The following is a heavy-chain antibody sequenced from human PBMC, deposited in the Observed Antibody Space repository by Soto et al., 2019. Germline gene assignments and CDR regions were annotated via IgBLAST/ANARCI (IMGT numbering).Heavy chain of an antibody. D-gene: IGHD1-26*01. CDR1: GGTFSNYA. J-gene: IGHJ5*02. V-gene: IGHV1-69*13. CDR3: AKDGCIERYFGNWFVP. CDR2: IIPIFGTR. Sequence: SVKVSCKASGGTFSNYAITWVRQAPGQGLEWLGRIIPIFGTRDYAQKFQGRVTITADDSTTTAYMELSSLRSDDTAVYYCAKDGCIERYFGNWFVPWGQGTLVTVFS.